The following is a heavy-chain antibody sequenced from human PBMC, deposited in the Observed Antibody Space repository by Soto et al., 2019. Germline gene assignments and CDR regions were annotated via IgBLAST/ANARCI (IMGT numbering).Heavy chain of an antibody. CDR2: IYYSGST. D-gene: IGHD7-27*01. V-gene: IGHV4-31*03. CDR1: GGSISSGVYY. J-gene: IGHJ3*02. Sequence: SETLSLTCTVSGGSISSGVYYWSWIRQHPGKGLEWIGYIYYSGSTYYNPSLKSRVTISVDTSKNQFSLKLSSVTAADTAVYYCARPQQVETGDDAFDIWGQRTMVTVSS. CDR3: ARPQQVETGDDAFDI.